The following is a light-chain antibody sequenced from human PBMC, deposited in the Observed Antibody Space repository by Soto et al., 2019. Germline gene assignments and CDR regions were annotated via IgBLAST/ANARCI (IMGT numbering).Light chain of an antibody. CDR1: SSDVGGYNY. V-gene: IGLV2-14*01. Sequence: QSALTQPASVSGSPGQSITISCTGTSSDVGGYNYVSWYQQHPGKAPKLMIYDVSNRPSGVSNRFSGSKSGNTASLTISGLQAEDEGEYYFSLYTCSGALVFGGGTKLTVL. CDR2: DVS. CDR3: SLYTCSGALV. J-gene: IGLJ3*02.